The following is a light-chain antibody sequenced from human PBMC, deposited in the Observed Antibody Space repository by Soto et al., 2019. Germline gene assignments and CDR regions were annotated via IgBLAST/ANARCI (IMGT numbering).Light chain of an antibody. J-gene: IGKJ4*01. CDR1: QSVRSSY. CDR3: QQRSNWLT. V-gene: IGKV3D-20*02. Sequence: ENVLTQAPGTLFFFPGEKGTLSRKASQSVRSSYFAWYQQKPGQAPRLLIYDASNRATGIPARFSGSGSGTDFTLTISSLEPEDFAVYYCQQRSNWLTFGGGTKVDI. CDR2: DAS.